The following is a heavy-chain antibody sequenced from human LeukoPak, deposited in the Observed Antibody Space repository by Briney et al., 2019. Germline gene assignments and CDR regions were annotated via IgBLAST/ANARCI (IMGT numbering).Heavy chain of an antibody. CDR3: ARDPRDRTAMALFDY. CDR2: INPSGGST. D-gene: IGHD5-18*01. J-gene: IGHJ4*02. Sequence: ASVKVSCKASGYTFTSYYMHWVRQAPGQGLEWMGIINPSGGSTSYAQKFQGRVTMTRDTSTSTVYMELSSLRSEDTAVYYCARDPRDRTAMALFDYWGLGTLVTVSS. V-gene: IGHV1-46*01. CDR1: GYTFTSYY.